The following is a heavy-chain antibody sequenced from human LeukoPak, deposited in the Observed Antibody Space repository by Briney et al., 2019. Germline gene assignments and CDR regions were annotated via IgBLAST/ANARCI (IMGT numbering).Heavy chain of an antibody. CDR3: ARDGVVTAPPPTSYYYYYYMDV. CDR1: GYSISSGYYW. D-gene: IGHD2-21*02. J-gene: IGHJ6*03. CDR2: INSDGSST. Sequence: ETLSLTCTVSGYSISSGYYWMHWVRQAPGKGLVWVSRINSDGSSTSYADSVKGRFTISRDNAKNTLYLQMNSLRAEDTAVYYCARDGVVTAPPPTSYYYYYYMDVWGKGTTVTVSS. V-gene: IGHV3-74*01.